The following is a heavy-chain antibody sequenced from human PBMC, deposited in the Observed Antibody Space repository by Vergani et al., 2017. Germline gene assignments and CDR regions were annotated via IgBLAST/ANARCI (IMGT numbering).Heavy chain of an antibody. CDR2: INHSGST. J-gene: IGHJ6*03. D-gene: IGHD6-6*01. Sequence: QVQLQQWGAGLLKPSETLSLTCAVYGGSFSGYYWSWILQPPGKGLEWIGEINHSGSTNYNPSLKSRVTISVDTSKNQFSLKLSSVTAADTAVYYCARGRGQLVQYYYYMDVWGKGTTVTVSS. CDR1: GGSFSGYY. V-gene: IGHV4-34*01. CDR3: ARGRGQLVQYYYYMDV.